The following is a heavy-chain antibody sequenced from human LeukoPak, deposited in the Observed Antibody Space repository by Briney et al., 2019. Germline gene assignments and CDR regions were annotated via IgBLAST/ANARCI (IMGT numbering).Heavy chain of an antibody. D-gene: IGHD6-19*01. CDR1: DVSISTYY. J-gene: IGHJ4*02. Sequence: SETLSLTCTVSDVSISTYYWNWIRQPAGKGLEWIGRIYTSGITNYSPSLKSRVTMSVGTSKNQFSLNLSSVTAADTAVYYCARARSPTISVAGAYFDYWGQGILVTVSS. V-gene: IGHV4-4*07. CDR2: IYTSGIT. CDR3: ARARSPTISVAGAYFDY.